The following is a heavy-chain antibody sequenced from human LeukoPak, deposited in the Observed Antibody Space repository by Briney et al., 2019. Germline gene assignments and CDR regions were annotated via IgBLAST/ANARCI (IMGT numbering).Heavy chain of an antibody. CDR2: ISWNSGSI. D-gene: IGHD3-16*01. Sequence: GGSLRLSCAASGFTFDDYAMHWVRQAPGKGLEWVSGISWNSGSIGYADSVKGRFTISRDNAKNSLYLQMNSLRAEDTAVYYCARLPTAGAYYYYYMDVWGKGTTVTVSS. J-gene: IGHJ6*03. V-gene: IGHV3-9*01. CDR3: ARLPTAGAYYYYYMDV. CDR1: GFTFDDYA.